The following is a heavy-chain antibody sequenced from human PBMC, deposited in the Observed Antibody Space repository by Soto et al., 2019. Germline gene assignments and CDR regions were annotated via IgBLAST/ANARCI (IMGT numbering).Heavy chain of an antibody. V-gene: IGHV4-39*01. CDR2: IYYSGST. J-gene: IGHJ4*02. D-gene: IGHD2-2*02. CDR3: ARCGGVAIRHFDY. Sequence: QLQLQESGPGLVKPSETLSLTCTVSGGSISSSSYYWGWIRQPPGKGLEWIGSIYYSGSTYYNPSLKSRVTISVDTSKNQFSLKLSSVTAADTAVYYCARCGGVAIRHFDYWGQGTLVTVSS. CDR1: GGSISSSSYY.